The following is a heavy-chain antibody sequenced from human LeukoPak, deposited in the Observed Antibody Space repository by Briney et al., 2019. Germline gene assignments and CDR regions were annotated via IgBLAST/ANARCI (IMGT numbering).Heavy chain of an antibody. J-gene: IGHJ4*02. D-gene: IGHD3-22*01. CDR2: ISSSSSYI. CDR3: ARDLRSYYYDSSGYSDY. V-gene: IGHV3-21*01. CDR1: GFTFSSYS. Sequence: PGGSLRLSCAASGFTFSSYSMNWVRQAPGKGLEWVSSISSSSSYIYYADSVKGRFTISGDNAKNSLYLQMNSLRAEDTAVYYCARDLRSYYYDSSGYSDYWGQGTLVTVSS.